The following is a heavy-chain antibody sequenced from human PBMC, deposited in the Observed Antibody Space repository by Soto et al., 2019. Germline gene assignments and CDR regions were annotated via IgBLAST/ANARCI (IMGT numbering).Heavy chain of an antibody. V-gene: IGHV1-18*01. J-gene: IGHJ5*02. CDR2: ISGYNGHT. CDR3: ARHHGPMTADNWFDP. CDR1: GYTFFSYP. D-gene: IGHD3-22*01. Sequence: ASVEVSCKASGYTFFSYPISWVRQARGQGLEWMGWISGYNGHTNYAQNFQGRLTLTTDPSTSTAYMELMSLRSDDTAVYYCARHHGPMTADNWFDPCGQGTQVTVSS.